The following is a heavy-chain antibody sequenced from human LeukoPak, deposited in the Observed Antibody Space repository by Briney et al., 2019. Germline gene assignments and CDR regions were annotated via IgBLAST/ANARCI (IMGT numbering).Heavy chain of an antibody. J-gene: IGHJ5*02. D-gene: IGHD3-10*01. CDR2: RYYSGST. Sequence: PSETLSLTCTVSGASISSYYWGWIRQPPGKGLEWIGYRYYSGSTNYNPSLKSRVTISVDTSKNQVSLKLSSVTAADTAVYYCARDRGSGDDNWFDPWGQGTLVTVSS. CDR1: GASISSYY. V-gene: IGHV4-59*01. CDR3: ARDRGSGDDNWFDP.